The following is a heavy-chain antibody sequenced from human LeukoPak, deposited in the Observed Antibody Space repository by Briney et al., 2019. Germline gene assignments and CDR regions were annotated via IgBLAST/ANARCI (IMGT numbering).Heavy chain of an antibody. V-gene: IGHV3-48*02. D-gene: IGHD3-22*01. Sequence: GGSLSLSCAAPGFTFSSYSMNWVRQAPGKGLKWASYISSSSSTIYYADSVKGRSTISRDNAKNSLYLQMNSLRDEDTAVYYCARESFPVYDSSGYPEAFDIWGQGTMVTVSS. CDR1: GFTFSSYS. CDR2: ISSSSSTI. CDR3: ARESFPVYDSSGYPEAFDI. J-gene: IGHJ3*02.